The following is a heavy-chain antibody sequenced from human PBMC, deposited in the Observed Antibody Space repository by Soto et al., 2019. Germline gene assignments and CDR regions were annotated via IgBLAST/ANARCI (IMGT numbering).Heavy chain of an antibody. Sequence: ASVKVSCKASGGTFSSYAISWVRQAPGQGLEWMGGIIPIFGTANYAQKFQGRVTITADESTITAYMELSSLRSEDTAVYYCARLGSYDSSGYFEAFDIWGQGTLVTVSS. D-gene: IGHD3-22*01. CDR2: IIPIFGTA. CDR3: ARLGSYDSSGYFEAFDI. J-gene: IGHJ3*02. V-gene: IGHV1-69*13. CDR1: GGTFSSYA.